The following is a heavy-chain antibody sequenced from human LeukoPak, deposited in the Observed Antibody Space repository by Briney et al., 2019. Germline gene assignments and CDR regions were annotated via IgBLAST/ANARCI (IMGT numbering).Heavy chain of an antibody. CDR1: GFTFDDYA. D-gene: IGHD3-16*01. V-gene: IGHV3-43D*03. Sequence: GGSLRLSCAASGFTFDDYAMHWVRQAPGKGLEWVSLISWDGGSTYYADSVKGRFTISRDNSKNSLYLQMNSLRAEDTAVYYCAKGRGRSVYDAFDFWGQGTMVTVSS. J-gene: IGHJ3*01. CDR2: ISWDGGST. CDR3: AKGRGRSVYDAFDF.